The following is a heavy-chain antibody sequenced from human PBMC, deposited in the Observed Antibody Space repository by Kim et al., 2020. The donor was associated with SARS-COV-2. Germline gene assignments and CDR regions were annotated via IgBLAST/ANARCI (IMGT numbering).Heavy chain of an antibody. V-gene: IGHV3-23*01. D-gene: IGHD2-21*02. CDR2: ISGSGGST. CDR1: GFTFSSYA. Sequence: GGSLRLSCAASGFTFSSYAMSWVRQAPGKGLEWVSAISGSGGSTYYADSVKGRFTISRDNSKNTLYLQMNSLRAEDTAVYYCAKRDGYCGGDCYSEYYFDYWGQGTLVTVSS. J-gene: IGHJ4*02. CDR3: AKRDGYCGGDCYSEYYFDY.